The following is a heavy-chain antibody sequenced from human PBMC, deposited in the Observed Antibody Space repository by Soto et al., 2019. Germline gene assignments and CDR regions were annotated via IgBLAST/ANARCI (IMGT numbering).Heavy chain of an antibody. J-gene: IGHJ5*02. CDR2: INAGNGNT. V-gene: IGHV1-3*01. CDR1: GYTFTSYA. D-gene: IGHD3-22*01. CDR3: ARDYYDSSGYDISYNWFDP. Sequence: ASVKVSCKASGYTFTSYAMHWVRQAPGQRLEWMGWINAGNGNTKYSQKFQGRVTITRDTSASTAYMELSSLRSEDTAVYYCARDYYDSSGYDISYNWFDPWGQGTLVTVSS.